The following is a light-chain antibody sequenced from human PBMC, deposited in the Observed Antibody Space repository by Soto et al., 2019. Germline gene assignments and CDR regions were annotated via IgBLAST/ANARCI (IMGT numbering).Light chain of an antibody. J-gene: IGKJ5*01. CDR2: DAS. Sequence: DIVLTQSPATLSLSPGERATLSCRASQSVSSYLAWYKPKPGQAPRLLIYDASNRATGIAARFSGSGSGTDFTLTISSLEPEDFAVYYCQQRSNWPHTFGQGTRLEIK. V-gene: IGKV3-11*01. CDR3: QQRSNWPHT. CDR1: QSVSSY.